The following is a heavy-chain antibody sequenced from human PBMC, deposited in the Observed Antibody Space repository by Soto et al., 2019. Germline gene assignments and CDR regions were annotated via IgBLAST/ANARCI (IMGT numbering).Heavy chain of an antibody. Sequence: PGGSLRLSCAASGFTSSSYAMSWVRQAPGKGLEWVSAISGSGGSTYYADSVKGRFTISRDNSKNTLYLQMNSLRAEDTAVYYCAKDRSTAMVVSYDAFDIWGQGTMVTVSS. V-gene: IGHV3-23*01. D-gene: IGHD5-18*01. J-gene: IGHJ3*02. CDR2: ISGSGGST. CDR1: GFTSSSYA. CDR3: AKDRSTAMVVSYDAFDI.